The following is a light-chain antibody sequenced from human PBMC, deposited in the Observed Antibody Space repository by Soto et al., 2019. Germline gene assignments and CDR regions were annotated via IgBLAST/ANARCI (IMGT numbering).Light chain of an antibody. CDR2: KAS. Sequence: DIQMTQSPSTLSASVGDRVTITCRASQSISSWLAWYQQKPGKAPKLLIYKASSLESGVPSRFSGSGSGTDFTLTISSLQSEDSAFYFCQSYNDWPFASGLGTRLEI. CDR3: QSYNDWPFA. J-gene: IGKJ2*01. V-gene: IGKV1-5*03. CDR1: QSISSW.